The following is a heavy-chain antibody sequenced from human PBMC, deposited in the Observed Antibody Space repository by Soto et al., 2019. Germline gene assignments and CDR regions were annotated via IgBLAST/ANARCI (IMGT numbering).Heavy chain of an antibody. Sequence: PSETLSLTCTVSGGSLSSSVYFWAWVRQPPGKGLEWIASISDSGNTYYNPSLKSRVALSVDASKKQFSLRLRAVTAADRAVYYCARLSYDFWSGFYRPGFDFWGQGLLVTVSS. CDR2: ISDSGNT. CDR1: GGSLSSSVYF. CDR3: ARLSYDFWSGFYRPGFDF. D-gene: IGHD3-3*01. J-gene: IGHJ4*02. V-gene: IGHV4-39*01.